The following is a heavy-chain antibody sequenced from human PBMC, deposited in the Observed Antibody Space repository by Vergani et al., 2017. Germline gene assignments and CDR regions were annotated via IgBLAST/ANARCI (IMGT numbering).Heavy chain of an antibody. CDR3: ARDRRHLGYWSSTSCPSGFDP. CDR2: IYYSGST. Sequence: QVQLQESGPGLVKPSKTLSLSCTVSGGPISSGGYYWSWIRQHPGKGLEWIGYIYYSGSTYYNPSLKSQVTLSVDTSKNQLSLKLSSVTAADTAVYYCARDRRHLGYWSSTSCPSGFDPWGQGTLVTVSS. D-gene: IGHD2-2*01. J-gene: IGHJ5*02. CDR1: GGPISSGGYY. V-gene: IGHV4-31*01.